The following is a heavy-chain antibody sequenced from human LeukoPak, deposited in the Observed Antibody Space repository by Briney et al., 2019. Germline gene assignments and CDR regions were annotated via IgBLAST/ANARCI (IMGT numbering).Heavy chain of an antibody. Sequence: SSETLSLTCTVSGGSISSYYWSWIRQPPGKGLEWIGYIYYSGSTNYNPSLKSRVTISVDTSKNQFSLKLSSVTAADTAVYYCARRRSSWSATFDYWGQGTLVTVSS. V-gene: IGHV4-59*12. CDR3: ARRRSSWSATFDY. CDR1: GGSISSYY. D-gene: IGHD6-13*01. CDR2: IYYSGST. J-gene: IGHJ4*02.